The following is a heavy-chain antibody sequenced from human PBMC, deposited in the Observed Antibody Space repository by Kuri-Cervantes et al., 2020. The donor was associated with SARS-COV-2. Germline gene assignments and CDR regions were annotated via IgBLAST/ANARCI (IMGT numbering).Heavy chain of an antibody. CDR2: ISSSSSYI. J-gene: IGHJ3*02. CDR3: ARHSEYGDYVPPGGAFDI. CDR1: GFTFSSYS. Sequence: GESLKISCAASGFTFSSYSMNWVRQAPGKGLEWVSSISSSSSYIYYADSVKGRFTISRDNAKNSLYLQMNSLRAEDTAVYYCARHSEYGDYVPPGGAFDIWGQGTMVTVSS. V-gene: IGHV3-21*01. D-gene: IGHD4-17*01.